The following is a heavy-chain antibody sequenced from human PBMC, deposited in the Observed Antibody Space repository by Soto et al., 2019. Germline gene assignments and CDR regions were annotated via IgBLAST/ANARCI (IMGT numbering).Heavy chain of an antibody. V-gene: IGHV4-30-4*01. CDR3: ARVSFGEFPKSDP. CDR1: GGPISSGNYY. CDR2: IYYSGST. D-gene: IGHD3-10*01. Sequence: PSETLSLTCTVSGGPISSGNYYWSWIRQPPGKGLEWIGYIYYSGSTYSNPSLKSRLNISVDTSENQFSLKLSSVTAADTAVYYCARVSFGEFPKSDPWGQGTLVTVSS. J-gene: IGHJ5*02.